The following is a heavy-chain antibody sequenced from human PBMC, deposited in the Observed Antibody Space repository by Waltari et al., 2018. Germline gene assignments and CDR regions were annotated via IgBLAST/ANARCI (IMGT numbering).Heavy chain of an antibody. CDR3: AGRYGSGRNAFDI. CDR1: GGSISSSSYS. V-gene: IGHV4-39*07. Sequence: QLQLQESGPGLVKPSETLSLTCTVSGGSISSSSYSWGWLRQPPGKGLEWIGSIYLSGSTYYNPSLKSRVTISVDTSKNQFSLKLSSVTAADTAVYYCAGRYGSGRNAFDIWGQGTMVTVSS. J-gene: IGHJ3*02. CDR2: IYLSGST. D-gene: IGHD3-10*01.